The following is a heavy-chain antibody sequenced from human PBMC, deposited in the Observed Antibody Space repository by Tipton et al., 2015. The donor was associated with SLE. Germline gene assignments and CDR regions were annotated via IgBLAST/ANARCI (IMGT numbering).Heavy chain of an antibody. Sequence: TLSLTCTVSGGSISSSSYYWGWFRQPPGKGLEWIGSIYYSGSTYYNPSLKSRVTISVDTSKNQFSLKLSSVTAADTAVHYCARTTVTTKAFDIWGQGTMVTVSS. CDR3: ARTTVTTKAFDI. V-gene: IGHV4-39*07. CDR1: GGSISSSSYY. J-gene: IGHJ3*02. CDR2: IYYSGST. D-gene: IGHD4-17*01.